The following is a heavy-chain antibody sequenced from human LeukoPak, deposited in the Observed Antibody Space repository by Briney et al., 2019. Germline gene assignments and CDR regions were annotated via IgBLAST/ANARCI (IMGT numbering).Heavy chain of an antibody. V-gene: IGHV3-23*01. Sequence: GGSLRLSCAASGFTFGSHAMSWVRQAPGKGLEWVSTIGTSGRNTYYADSVKGRFTISRDNSRNTLYLQINSLRAEDTAIYYCAKGDGGTYPFDYWGQGILVTVSS. J-gene: IGHJ4*02. CDR2: IGTSGRNT. D-gene: IGHD2-21*02. CDR1: GFTFGSHA. CDR3: AKGDGGTYPFDY.